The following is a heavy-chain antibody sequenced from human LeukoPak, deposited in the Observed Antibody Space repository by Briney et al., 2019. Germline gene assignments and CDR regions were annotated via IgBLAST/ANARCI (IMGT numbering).Heavy chain of an antibody. CDR3: ARGFPNVNKYYDILTGYPYYFDY. CDR2: IIPIFGTA. V-gene: IGHV1-69*01. CDR1: GGTFSSYA. D-gene: IGHD3-9*01. Sequence: GSSVKVSCKASGGTFSSYAISWVRQAPGQGLEWMGGIIPIFGTANYAQKFQGRVTITADESTSTAYMELSSLRSEDTAVYYCARGFPNVNKYYDILTGYPYYFDYWGRGTLVTVSS. J-gene: IGHJ4*02.